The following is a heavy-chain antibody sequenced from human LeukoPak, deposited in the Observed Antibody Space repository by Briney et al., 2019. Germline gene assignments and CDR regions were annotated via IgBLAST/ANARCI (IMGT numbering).Heavy chain of an antibody. Sequence: SETLSLTCTVSVASASGSAYYWGSVRQPPGKGLGWIGNIYYSGSTNYNPSLKSRVTISVDTSKNQFSLKLSSVTAADTAVYYCARSVEGYCRGGSCYYYSYYMDVWGKGTTVTVSS. CDR2: IYYSGST. D-gene: IGHD2-15*01. CDR1: VASASGSAYY. J-gene: IGHJ6*03. V-gene: IGHV4-61*08. CDR3: ARSVEGYCRGGSCYYYSYYMDV.